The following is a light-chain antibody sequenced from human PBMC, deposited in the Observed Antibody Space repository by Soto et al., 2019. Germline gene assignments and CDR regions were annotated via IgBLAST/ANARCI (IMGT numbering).Light chain of an antibody. CDR2: EVS. CDR3: FSYTASDLWV. Sequence: QSVLTQPASVSGSPGQSITISCTGTSSDVGGYNDVSWYQQHPGQAPKLIILEVSKRPSGVSNRFSGSKSGNTASLTISGLQADDEADYFCFSYTASDLWVFGGGTKLTVL. V-gene: IGLV2-14*01. CDR1: SSDVGGYND. J-gene: IGLJ3*02.